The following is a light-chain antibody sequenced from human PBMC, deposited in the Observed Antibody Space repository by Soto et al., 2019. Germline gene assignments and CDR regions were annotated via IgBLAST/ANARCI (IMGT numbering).Light chain of an antibody. CDR1: QGVASNY. Sequence: EVVLTQSPGTLSLSPGERATLSCRASQGVASNYLAWYQQKLGQSPRLLIYTASSRASGVPDRFSGSGSGTDFTLTVSRLEPEDFGVYYCQQYGSSPWTSGQGTKVDIK. V-gene: IGKV3-20*01. CDR3: QQYGSSPWT. J-gene: IGKJ1*01. CDR2: TAS.